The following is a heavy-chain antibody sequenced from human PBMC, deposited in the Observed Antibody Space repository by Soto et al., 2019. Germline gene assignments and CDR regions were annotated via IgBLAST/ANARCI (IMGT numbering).Heavy chain of an antibody. V-gene: IGHV1-69*06. Sequence: SVKVSCKASGGNFSNYGISWVRQSPGQGLEWVGGITPIFGTANYVQKFQGRVTITADKSTSTAYMELSSLRSEDTAVYYFARDVVFRYFDWLPSTSLPNHYYGMDIWGQETKVTVSS. D-gene: IGHD3-9*01. CDR2: ITPIFGTA. CDR3: ARDVVFRYFDWLPSTSLPNHYYGMDI. CDR1: GGNFSNYG. J-gene: IGHJ6*02.